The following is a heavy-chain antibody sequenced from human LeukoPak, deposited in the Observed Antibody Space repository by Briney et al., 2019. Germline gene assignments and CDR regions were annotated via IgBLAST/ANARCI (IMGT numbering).Heavy chain of an antibody. V-gene: IGHV3-43*01. CDR3: AASDGEQQLAL. Sequence: GGSLRLSCAASGFSFRGYTMHWVRQPPGKGLEWVSLISWNGVTTYYGDSVKGRFTISRDDSKNSLYLQMNSLRSEDSAFYYCAASDGEQQLALWGQGTLVTVSS. D-gene: IGHD6-13*01. CDR1: GFSFRGYT. CDR2: ISWNGVTT. J-gene: IGHJ4*02.